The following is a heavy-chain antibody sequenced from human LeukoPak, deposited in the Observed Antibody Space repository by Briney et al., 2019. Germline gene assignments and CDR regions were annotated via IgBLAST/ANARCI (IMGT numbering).Heavy chain of an antibody. CDR3: ARDYYDSSGYYYIPFDY. CDR1: GGSISSGDYY. D-gene: IGHD3-22*01. CDR2: IYYSGST. J-gene: IGHJ4*02. Sequence: SETLSLTCTVSGGSISSGDYYWSWIRQPRGKGLEWIGYIYYSGSTYYNPSLKSRVTISVDTSKNQFSLKLSSVTAADTAVYYCARDYYDSSGYYYIPFDYWGQGTLVTVSS. V-gene: IGHV4-30-4*08.